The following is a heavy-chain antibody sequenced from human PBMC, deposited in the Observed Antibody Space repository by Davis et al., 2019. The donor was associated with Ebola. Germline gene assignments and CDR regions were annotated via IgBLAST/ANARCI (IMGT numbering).Heavy chain of an antibody. CDR1: GFTLGDYW. J-gene: IGHJ5*02. CDR2: IKKDGSEK. Sequence: GSLKISCAASGFTLGDYWMSWVRQSPGKGLEWVANIKKDGSEKYYLDSLKGRFTVSRDNAKNSLYLQINSLRAEDTAVYYCARLLVVVGQDDWFDPWGQGTLVTVSS. CDR3: ARLLVVVGQDDWFDP. V-gene: IGHV3-7*01. D-gene: IGHD3-22*01.